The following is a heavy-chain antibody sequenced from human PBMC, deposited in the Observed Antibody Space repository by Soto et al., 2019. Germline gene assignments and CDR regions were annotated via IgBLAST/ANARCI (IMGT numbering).Heavy chain of an antibody. CDR2: PIPILCTA. CDR1: GATFTTYA. J-gene: IGHJ6*02. D-gene: IGHD4-17*01. V-gene: IGHV1-69*13. CDR3: ASNYYFGDYDSYYYFYSMDV. Sequence: SVKVVCKDSGATFTTYAISWARQAPGQGLAGLGGPIPILCTANYAQMFMGRGTITPGESTSTPYMGLSSLRSEATAVYSSASNYYFGDYDSYYYFYSMDVWGQGTTVTVSS.